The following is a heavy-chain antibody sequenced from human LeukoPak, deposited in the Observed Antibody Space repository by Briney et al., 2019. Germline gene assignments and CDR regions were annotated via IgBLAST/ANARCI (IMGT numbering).Heavy chain of an antibody. V-gene: IGHV3-53*01. CDR3: ASNGVLITGTTDGFDI. Sequence: GGSLRLSCAASGFTVGSNYMTWVRQAPGKGLEWVSVIYSGGSAYYADSVKGRFTISRDNSKNTLYLQMNSLRAEDTAVYFRASNGVLITGTTDGFDIWGQGTMVTVSS. CDR1: GFTVGSNY. CDR2: IYSGGSA. J-gene: IGHJ3*02. D-gene: IGHD1-7*01.